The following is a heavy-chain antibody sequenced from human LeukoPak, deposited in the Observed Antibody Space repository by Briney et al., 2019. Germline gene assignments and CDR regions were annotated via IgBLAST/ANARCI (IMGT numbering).Heavy chain of an antibody. CDR2: ISGSGGST. D-gene: IGHD6-6*01. Sequence: GGSLRLSCAASGFTFSSYGMNWVRQAPGKGPEWVSAISGSGGSTYYADSVKGRFTISRDNSKNTLYLQMNSLRAEDTAVYYCAKDHRDRGSSSSLDYWGQGTLVTVSS. CDR1: GFTFSSYG. V-gene: IGHV3-23*01. CDR3: AKDHRDRGSSSSLDY. J-gene: IGHJ4*02.